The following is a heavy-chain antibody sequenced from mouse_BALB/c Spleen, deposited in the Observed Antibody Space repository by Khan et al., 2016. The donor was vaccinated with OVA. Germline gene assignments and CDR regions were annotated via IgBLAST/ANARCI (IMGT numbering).Heavy chain of an antibody. J-gene: IGHJ2*01. V-gene: IGHV1-77*01. CDR2: IYPGSDND. D-gene: IGHD2-3*01. CDR1: GYTFTYYV. CDR3: ARGDGYYVYFDY. Sequence: VQLQQSGPALVKPGASVYMSCKASGYTFTYYVITWVKQSPGQGLEWIGEIYPGSDNDYYNERFKGKATLTADKYSNTTHMQLSSLTSEDSAVYFCARGDGYYVYFDYWGQGTTLTVSS.